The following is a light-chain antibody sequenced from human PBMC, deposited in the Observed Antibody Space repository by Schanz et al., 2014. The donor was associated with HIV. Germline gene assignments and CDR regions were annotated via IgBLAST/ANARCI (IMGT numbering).Light chain of an antibody. CDR3: QQSYSIPFT. CDR2: GAS. V-gene: IGKV1-39*01. J-gene: IGKJ3*01. Sequence: DTQMTQSPSTLSTSVGDRVTITCRASQSVSNYLNWYQQKPGKAPKPLIYGASRLQSGVPSRISGSVSGTDFTLTISNLQPEDFATYYCQQSYSIPFTFGPGTKVHIK. CDR1: QSVSNY.